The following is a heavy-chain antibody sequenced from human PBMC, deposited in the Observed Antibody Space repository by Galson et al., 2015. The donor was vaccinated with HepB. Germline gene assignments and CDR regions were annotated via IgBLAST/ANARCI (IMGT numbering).Heavy chain of an antibody. D-gene: IGHD2-21*02. CDR1: GGTFSSYA. J-gene: IGHJ4*02. V-gene: IGHV1-69*13. Sequence: SVKVSCKASGGTFSSYAISWVRQAPGQGLEWMGGIIPIFGTANYAQKFQGRVTITADESTSTAYMELSSLRSEDAAVYYCARSWTAYCGGDCYSTYFDYWGQGTLVTVSS. CDR2: IIPIFGTA. CDR3: ARSWTAYCGGDCYSTYFDY.